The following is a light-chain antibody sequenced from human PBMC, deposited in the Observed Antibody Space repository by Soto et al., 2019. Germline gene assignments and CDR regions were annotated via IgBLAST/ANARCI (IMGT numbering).Light chain of an antibody. Sequence: QSALTQPRSVSGSPGQSVTISCTGTSSDVGGYNFVSWYQQHPGKAPKFMIHDVTKRPSGVPDRFSGSRSGNTASLTSSGVQAEDDARYWCSSYVGSYTSYVFGTGTKLTVL. CDR3: SSYVGSYTSYV. V-gene: IGLV2-11*01. CDR2: DVT. CDR1: SSDVGGYNF. J-gene: IGLJ1*01.